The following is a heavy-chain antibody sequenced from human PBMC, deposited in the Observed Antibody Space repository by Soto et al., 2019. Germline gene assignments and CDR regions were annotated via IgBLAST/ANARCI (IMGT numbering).Heavy chain of an antibody. CDR3: VRTSLVVAAATREDY. Sequence: EVQLVESGGGLVQPGGSLRLSCAASGFTFSSYWMHWVRQAPGKGLVWVSRINSDGSSTSYADSVKGRFTISRDNAKNTRYLQMSILRAEDTAVYYCVRTSLVVAAATREDYWGQGTLVTVSS. J-gene: IGHJ4*02. D-gene: IGHD2-15*01. V-gene: IGHV3-74*01. CDR2: INSDGSST. CDR1: GFTFSSYW.